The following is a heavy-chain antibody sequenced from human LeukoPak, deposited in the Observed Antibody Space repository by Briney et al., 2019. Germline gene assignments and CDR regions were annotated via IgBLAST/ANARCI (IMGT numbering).Heavy chain of an antibody. V-gene: IGHV4-39*07. J-gene: IGHJ4*02. CDR3: ARELTNSWYYFDY. CDR2: IYYSGST. CDR1: GGSISSSSYY. D-gene: IGHD6-13*01. Sequence: SETLSLTCTVSGGSISSSSYYWGWIRQPPGKGLEWIGSIYYSGSTYYNPSLKSRVTISVDTSKNQFSLKLCSVTAADTAVYYCARELTNSWYYFDYWGQGTLVTVSS.